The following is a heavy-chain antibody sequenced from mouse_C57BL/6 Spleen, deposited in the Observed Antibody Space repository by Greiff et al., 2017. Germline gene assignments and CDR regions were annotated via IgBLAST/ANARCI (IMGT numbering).Heavy chain of an antibody. D-gene: IGHD1-1*01. CDR1: GYTFTSYG. CDR3: ARHYGSSPDY. V-gene: IGHV1-81*01. J-gene: IGHJ2*01. CDR2: IYPRSGNT. Sequence: VQLQESGAELARPGASEKLSCKASGYTFTSYGISWVKQRTGQGLEWIGEIYPRSGNTYYNEKFKGKATLTADKSSSTAYMELRSLTSEDSAVYFCARHYGSSPDYWGQGTTLTVSS.